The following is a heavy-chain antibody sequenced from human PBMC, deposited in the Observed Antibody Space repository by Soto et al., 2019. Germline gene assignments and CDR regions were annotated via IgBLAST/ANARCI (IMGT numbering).Heavy chain of an antibody. D-gene: IGHD4-17*01. Sequence: QVQLQESGPGLVKPSQTLSLTCTVSGGSITNGDYYWSWIRQHPGKGLECIGYIYYSGSTYYNPSLKSRVTMSVDTCKNQFSLKVTSVTVADTAVYYCAREYGDWYFDLWGRGTLVTVSS. CDR1: GGSITNGDYY. CDR3: AREYGDWYFDL. J-gene: IGHJ2*01. V-gene: IGHV4-31*03. CDR2: IYYSGST.